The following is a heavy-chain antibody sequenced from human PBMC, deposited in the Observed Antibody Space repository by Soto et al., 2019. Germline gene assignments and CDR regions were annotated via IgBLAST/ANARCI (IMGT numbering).Heavy chain of an antibody. Sequence: QVQLVESGGGVVQPGRSLRLSCAASGFTFSSYAMHWVRQAPGKGLEWVAVISYDGSNKYYADSVKGRFTISRDNSKNTLYLQMNSLRAEDTAVYYCAREDGSYGYRNWFAPWGQGTLVTVSS. D-gene: IGHD5-18*01. CDR2: ISYDGSNK. CDR1: GFTFSSYA. CDR3: AREDGSYGYRNWFAP. V-gene: IGHV3-30-3*01. J-gene: IGHJ5*02.